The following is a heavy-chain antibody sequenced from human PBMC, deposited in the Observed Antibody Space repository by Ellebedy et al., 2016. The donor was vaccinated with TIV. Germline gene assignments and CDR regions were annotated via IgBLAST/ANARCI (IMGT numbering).Heavy chain of an antibody. CDR1: GFTFSAYG. CDR3: AGLWFGDSPRDNSDY. J-gene: IGHJ4*02. CDR2: IRYDGSSK. D-gene: IGHD3-10*01. Sequence: GESLKISCAASGFTFSAYGMHWVRQAPGKGLEWVTYIRYDGSSKYYADSVKGRFTISRDNSKNTLFLEMNSLRAEDTAIYYCAGLWFGDSPRDNSDYWGRGTLVTVSS. V-gene: IGHV3-30*02.